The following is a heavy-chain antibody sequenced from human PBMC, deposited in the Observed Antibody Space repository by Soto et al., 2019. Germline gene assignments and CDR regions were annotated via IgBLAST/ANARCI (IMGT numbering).Heavy chain of an antibody. J-gene: IGHJ6*02. CDR3: ARTSFITGTTSYYYYGMDV. CDR2: IYHSGST. D-gene: IGHD1-20*01. CDR1: RSSIHSSHP. V-gene: IGHV4-4*02. Sequence: SETLSLTRSLHRSSIHSSHPWSQVGDPPGKRLEWIGEIYHSGSTNYNPSLKSRVTISVDKSKNQFSLKLSSVTAADTAVYYCARTSFITGTTSYYYYGMDVWGQGTTVS.